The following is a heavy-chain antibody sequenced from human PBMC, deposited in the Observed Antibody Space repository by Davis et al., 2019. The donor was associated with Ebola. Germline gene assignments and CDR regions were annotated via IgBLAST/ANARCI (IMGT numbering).Heavy chain of an antibody. CDR2: INPHNGNT. J-gene: IGHJ4*02. CDR1: AGTFRSYA. V-gene: IGHV1-18*01. Sequence: ASVKVSCKVTAGTFRSYALSWVRQAPGQGLEWMGWINPHNGNTNYAQNVQGRVIMTSDTATTTAYMEVGSLRSDDTAVYYCARAQFPTTSDHWGQGTLVTVSS. CDR3: ARAQFPTTSDH. D-gene: IGHD1-1*01.